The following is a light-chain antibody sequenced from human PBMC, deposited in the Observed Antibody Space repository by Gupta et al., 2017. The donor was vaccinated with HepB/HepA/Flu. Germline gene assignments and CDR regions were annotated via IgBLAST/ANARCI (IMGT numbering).Light chain of an antibody. Sequence: DIQMTQSPSSLSASVGDRVTITCRASQDIRNDLGWYQQEPGKAPKRLIYAASSLQSGVPSRFSGSGSGTEFTLTISSLRPEDFATYYCLQQNIFPLTFGPGTKVDIK. V-gene: IGKV1-17*01. CDR3: LQQNIFPLT. CDR2: AAS. CDR1: QDIRND. J-gene: IGKJ3*01.